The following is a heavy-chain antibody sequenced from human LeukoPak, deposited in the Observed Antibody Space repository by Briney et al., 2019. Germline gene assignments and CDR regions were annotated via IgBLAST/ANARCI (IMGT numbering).Heavy chain of an antibody. Sequence: PGGSLRLSCAASGFTFSSYAMSWVRQAPGKGLEWVSAISGSGGSTYYADSVKGRFTISRDNSKNTLYLQMNSLRAEDTALYYCAKDMSPAPFRAVAGPRGFDYWGQGTLVTVSS. V-gene: IGHV3-23*01. CDR2: ISGSGGST. CDR1: GFTFSSYA. D-gene: IGHD6-19*01. CDR3: AKDMSPAPFRAVAGPRGFDY. J-gene: IGHJ4*02.